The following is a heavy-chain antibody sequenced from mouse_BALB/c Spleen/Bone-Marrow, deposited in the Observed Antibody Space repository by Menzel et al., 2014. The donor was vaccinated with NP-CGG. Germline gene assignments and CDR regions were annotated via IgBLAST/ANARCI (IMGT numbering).Heavy chain of an antibody. CDR2: IHPNSGNT. CDR3: SREGAY. J-gene: IGHJ3*01. V-gene: IGHV1S130*01. CDR1: GCTFTSSW. Sequence: QVQLQQSGSVLVRPGASVKLSCKASGCTFTSSWMHWAKQRPGQGLEWIGEIHPNSGNTNYNEKFKGKATLTVDKSSGTAYMQLSSLTSEDSAVYYCSREGAYWGQGTLVTVSA.